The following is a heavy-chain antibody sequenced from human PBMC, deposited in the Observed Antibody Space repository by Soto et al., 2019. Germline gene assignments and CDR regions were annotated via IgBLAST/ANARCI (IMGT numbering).Heavy chain of an antibody. J-gene: IGHJ5*02. Sequence: KPSETLSLTCTVSGGSISSGDYYWSWIRQPPGKGLEWIGYIYYSGSTYYNPSLKSRVTISVDTSKNQFSLKLSSVTAADTAVYYCARDVNYYGSGSPPRWFDPWGQGTLVTVSS. D-gene: IGHD3-10*01. V-gene: IGHV4-30-4*01. CDR1: GGSISSGDYY. CDR3: ARDVNYYGSGSPPRWFDP. CDR2: IYYSGST.